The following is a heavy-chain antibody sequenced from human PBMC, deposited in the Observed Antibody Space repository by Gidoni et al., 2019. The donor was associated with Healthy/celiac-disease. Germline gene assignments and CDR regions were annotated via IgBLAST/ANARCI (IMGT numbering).Heavy chain of an antibody. J-gene: IGHJ4*02. V-gene: IGHV3-43*01. D-gene: IGHD4-17*01. Sequence: EVQLVESGGVVVQPGGSLRLSCAASGFTFDDYTMHWVRQAPGKGLECVSLISWDGGSTYYADSVKGRFTISRDNSKNSLYLQMNSLRTEDTALYYCAKDGGYGELVYWGQGTLVTVSS. CDR1: GFTFDDYT. CDR2: ISWDGGST. CDR3: AKDGGYGELVY.